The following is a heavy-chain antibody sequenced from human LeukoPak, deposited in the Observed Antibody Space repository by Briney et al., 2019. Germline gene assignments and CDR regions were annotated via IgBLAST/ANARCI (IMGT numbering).Heavy chain of an antibody. Sequence: SETLSLTCTVSGGSISTSNYYWGWIRQPPGKGLEWIGNIFYSGSTYYSPSLKSRVTISLDTSRNQFSLKLSSVTAADTAVYYCTRGSIAYYYMDVWGKATTVTISS. V-gene: IGHV4-39*07. J-gene: IGHJ6*03. CDR1: GGSISTSNYY. D-gene: IGHD3-22*01. CDR3: TRGSIAYYYMDV. CDR2: IFYSGST.